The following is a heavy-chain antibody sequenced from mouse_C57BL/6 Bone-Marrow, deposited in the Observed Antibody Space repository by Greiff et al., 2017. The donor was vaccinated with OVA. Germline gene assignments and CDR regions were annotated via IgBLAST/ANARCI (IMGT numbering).Heavy chain of an antibody. V-gene: IGHV1-80*01. CDR1: GYAFSSYW. D-gene: IGHD1-1*01. CDR2: IYPGDGDT. Sequence: VQLQESGAELVKPGASVKISCKASGYAFSSYWMNWVKQRPGKGLEWIGQIYPGDGDTNYNGKFKGKATLTADKSSSTAYMQLSSLTSEDSAVYFCAIYYGSSYVDFDVWGTGTTVTVSS. J-gene: IGHJ1*03. CDR3: AIYYGSSYVDFDV.